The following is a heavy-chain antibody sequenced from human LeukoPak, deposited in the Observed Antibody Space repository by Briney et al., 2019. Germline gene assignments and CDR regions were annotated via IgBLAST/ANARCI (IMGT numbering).Heavy chain of an antibody. Sequence: GRSLRLSCAASGFTFSSYGMNWVRQAPGKGLEWVSYINTGSDSIYYADSVKGRFTISRDNAKSSLFLQMNSLRAEDTAVYYCARDLYEVPEALVDYWGQGTLVTVSS. D-gene: IGHD3-16*01. V-gene: IGHV3-48*04. CDR3: ARDLYEVPEALVDY. CDR1: GFTFSSYG. CDR2: INTGSDSI. J-gene: IGHJ4*02.